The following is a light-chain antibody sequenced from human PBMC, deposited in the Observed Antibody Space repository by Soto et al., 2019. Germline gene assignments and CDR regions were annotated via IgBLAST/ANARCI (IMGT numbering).Light chain of an antibody. J-gene: IGKJ4*01. CDR3: QQRSSWPLT. Sequence: IVLTQSPDTLSLSPGERATLSCRASQSVRAYLAWYQQKPGQAPRLLIYDASNRATGIPARFSGSGSGTDFTLTISSLEPGDFAVYYCQQRSSWPLTFGGGTKVEIK. CDR2: DAS. CDR1: QSVRAY. V-gene: IGKV3-11*01.